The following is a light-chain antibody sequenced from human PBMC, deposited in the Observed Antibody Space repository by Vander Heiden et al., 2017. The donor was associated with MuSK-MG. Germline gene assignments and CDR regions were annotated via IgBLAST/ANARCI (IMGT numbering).Light chain of an antibody. Sequence: SVLPQPAAASGTPGPRVTISCSGSSSNIGSNTVNWYQQLPGTAPKLLIYSNNQRPSGVPDRFSGSKSGTSASLAISGLQSEDEADYYCAAWDDSLNGPVFGGGTKLTVL. CDR2: SNN. CDR3: AAWDDSLNGPV. V-gene: IGLV1-44*01. J-gene: IGLJ2*01. CDR1: SSNIGSNT.